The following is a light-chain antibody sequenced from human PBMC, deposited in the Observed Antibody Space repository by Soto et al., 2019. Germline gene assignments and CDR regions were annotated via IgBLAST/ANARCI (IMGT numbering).Light chain of an antibody. V-gene: IGLV2-14*01. CDR1: SSDVGGFNY. CDR2: EVS. J-gene: IGLJ3*02. Sequence: QSVLPQPASVSGSPGQSITISCTGTSSDVGGFNYVSWYQQYPGEAPKLLIYEVSNRPSGVSSRFSGSKSGNTASLTISGLQADDEGDYYCSSFTNSNTWVFGGGTKVTVL. CDR3: SSFTNSNTWV.